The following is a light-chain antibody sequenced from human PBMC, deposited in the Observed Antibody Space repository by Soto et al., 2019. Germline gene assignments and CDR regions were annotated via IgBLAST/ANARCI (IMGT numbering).Light chain of an antibody. CDR2: GAS. Sequence: QSPATLSLSPGETATLSCRASQSVHSNLAWFQQHPGQAPRLLIYGASSRATGIPVRFSGSGSGTEFTLTISSLQPEDFAVYYCQQYTDWPWGTFGGGTKVDIK. V-gene: IGKV3-15*01. J-gene: IGKJ4*01. CDR3: QQYTDWPWGT. CDR1: QSVHSN.